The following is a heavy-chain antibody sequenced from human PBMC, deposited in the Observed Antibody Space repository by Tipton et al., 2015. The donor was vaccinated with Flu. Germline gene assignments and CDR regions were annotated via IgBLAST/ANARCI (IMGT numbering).Heavy chain of an antibody. CDR1: GGSISSGGYS. Sequence: TLSLTCAVSGGSISSGGYSWSWIRQPPGKGLEWIGYIYHSGSTYYNPSLKSRVTISVDRSKNQFSLKLSSVTAADTAVYYCARLIWGYYGSGSCFDYWGQGTLVTVSS. D-gene: IGHD3-10*01. CDR2: IYHSGST. CDR3: ARLIWGYYGSGSCFDY. V-gene: IGHV4-30-2*01. J-gene: IGHJ4*02.